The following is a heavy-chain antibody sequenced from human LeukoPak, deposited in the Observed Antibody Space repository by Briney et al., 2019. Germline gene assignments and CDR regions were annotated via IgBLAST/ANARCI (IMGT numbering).Heavy chain of an antibody. CDR2: IYNSGST. D-gene: IGHD6-13*01. V-gene: IGHV4-59*01. Sequence: PSETLSLTCTVSGGSISSYYWSWIRQPPGKGLEWIGCIYNSGSTNYNPSLKSRVTISVDTSKNQFSLKLSSVTAADTAVYYCARGGSTFSFDPWGQGTLVTVPS. J-gene: IGHJ5*02. CDR3: ARGGSTFSFDP. CDR1: GGSISSYY.